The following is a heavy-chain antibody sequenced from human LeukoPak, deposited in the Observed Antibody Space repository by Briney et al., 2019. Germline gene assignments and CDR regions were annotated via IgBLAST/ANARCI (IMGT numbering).Heavy chain of an antibody. D-gene: IGHD2-21*02. CDR2: INHSGST. V-gene: IGHV4-34*01. J-gene: IGHJ4*02. CDR1: GGSFSGYY. CDR3: ARGGGCGNDFYHFDY. Sequence: SETLSLTCAVYGGSFSGYYWSWIRQPPGKGLEWIGEINHSGSTNYNPSLKSRVTISVDTSKNQFSLKLSSVTAADTAVYYCARGGGCGNDFYHFDYWGQGTLVTVSS.